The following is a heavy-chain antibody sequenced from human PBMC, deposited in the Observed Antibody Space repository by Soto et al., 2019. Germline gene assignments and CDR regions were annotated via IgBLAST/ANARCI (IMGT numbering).Heavy chain of an antibody. D-gene: IGHD6-13*01. V-gene: IGHV1-2*04. CDR1: GYTFTGYY. CDR3: AREIAAARTDGHFDP. CDR2: INPNSGGT. J-gene: IGHJ5*02. Sequence: ASVKVSCKASGYTFTGYYMHWVRQAPGQGLEWMGWINPNSGGTNYAQKFQGWVTMTRDTSISTAYMELSRLRSDDTAVYYCAREIAAARTDGHFDPWGQGTLVTVSS.